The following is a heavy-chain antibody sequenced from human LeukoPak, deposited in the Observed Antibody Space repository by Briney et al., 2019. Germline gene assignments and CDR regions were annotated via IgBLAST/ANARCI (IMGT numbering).Heavy chain of an antibody. D-gene: IGHD2-15*01. CDR3: APGVGYCSGGSCPLLDY. Sequence: PGGSLRLSCAASGFTFSDYYMSWIRQAPGKGLEWVSYISSSGSIIHYAHSVKGRFTISRDNAKNSLYLQMNSLRAEDTAVYYCAPGVGYCSGGSCPLLDYWGQGTLVTVSS. V-gene: IGHV3-11*01. J-gene: IGHJ4*02. CDR2: ISSSGSII. CDR1: GFTFSDYY.